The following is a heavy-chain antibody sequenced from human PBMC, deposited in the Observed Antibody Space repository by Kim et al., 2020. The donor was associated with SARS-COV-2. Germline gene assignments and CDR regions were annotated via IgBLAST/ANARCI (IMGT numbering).Heavy chain of an antibody. J-gene: IGHJ6*02. CDR2: IWYDGSNK. D-gene: IGHD2-2*01. V-gene: IGHV3-33*01. Sequence: GGSLRLSCAASGFTFSSYGMHWVRQAPGKGLEWVAVIWYDGSNKYYADSVKGRFTISRDNSKNTLYLQMNSLRAEDTAVYYCARDRLCSSTSCYFAPAYYYGMDVWGQGTTVTVSS. CDR3: ARDRLCSSTSCYFAPAYYYGMDV. CDR1: GFTFSSYG.